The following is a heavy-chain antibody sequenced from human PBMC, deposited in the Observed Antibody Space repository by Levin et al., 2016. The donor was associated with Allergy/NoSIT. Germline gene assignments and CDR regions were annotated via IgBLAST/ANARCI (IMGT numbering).Heavy chain of an antibody. Sequence: SETLSLTCNVSGDSISSGAYCWNWIRQFPGKGLEWIGHIYYRGDTFYNPSLKSRISISVDSSTNQFSLRLSSVTAADTAIYYCARDASGVSDQDTSGRRWFDPWGPGTLVTVSS. J-gene: IGHJ5*02. CDR1: GDSISSGAYC. CDR2: IYYRGDT. V-gene: IGHV4-31*03. D-gene: IGHD2-15*01. CDR3: ARDASGVSDQDTSGRRWFDP.